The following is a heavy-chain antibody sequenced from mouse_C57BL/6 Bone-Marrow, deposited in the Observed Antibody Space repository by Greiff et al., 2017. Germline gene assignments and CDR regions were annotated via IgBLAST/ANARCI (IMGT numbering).Heavy chain of an antibody. V-gene: IGHV5-9-1*02. Sequence: EVKLVESGEGLVKPGGSLKLSCAASGFTFSSYAMSWVRQTPEKRLEWVAYISSGGDYSYYADTVKGRCTISRDNARNTLYLQMSSLKSEDTAMYYCTRDQEYYGSSYGAMDYWGQGTSVTGSS. CDR1: GFTFSSYA. J-gene: IGHJ4*01. CDR3: TRDQEYYGSSYGAMDY. D-gene: IGHD1-1*01. CDR2: ISSGGDYS.